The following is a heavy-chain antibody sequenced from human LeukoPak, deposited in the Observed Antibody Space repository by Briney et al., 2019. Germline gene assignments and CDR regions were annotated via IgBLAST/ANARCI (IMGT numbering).Heavy chain of an antibody. CDR2: INPDGSEK. CDR1: GFTFSNYW. D-gene: IGHD3-10*02. CDR3: AELGITMIGGV. V-gene: IGHV3-7*01. J-gene: IGHJ6*04. Sequence: PGGSLRLSCAASGFTFSNYWMSWVRQAPGKGLEWVANINPDGSEKYSVDSVTGRFTISRDNAENTMFPQMNSLRAEDTAVYYCAELGITMIGGVWGKGTTVTISS.